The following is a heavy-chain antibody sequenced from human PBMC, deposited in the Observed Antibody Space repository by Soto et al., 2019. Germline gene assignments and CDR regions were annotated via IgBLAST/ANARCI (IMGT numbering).Heavy chain of an antibody. CDR3: AKDSSNIPYYYMDV. CDR2: ISWNSGSI. D-gene: IGHD2-21*01. Sequence: PGGSLRLSCAASGFTFDDYAMHWVRQAPGKGLEWVSGISWNSGSIGYADTVKGRFTISRDNAKNSLYLKMNSLRAEDTDLYYCAKDSSNIPYYYMDVWGKGTTVTVSS. J-gene: IGHJ6*03. V-gene: IGHV3-9*01. CDR1: GFTFDDYA.